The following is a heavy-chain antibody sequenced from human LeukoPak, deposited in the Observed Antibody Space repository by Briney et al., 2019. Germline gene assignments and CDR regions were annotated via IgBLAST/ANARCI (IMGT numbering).Heavy chain of an antibody. J-gene: IGHJ4*02. V-gene: IGHV4-39*07. D-gene: IGHD5-24*01. CDR3: ARGRDGYNYEDY. CDR2: IYYSGST. Sequence: SETLSLTCTVSGGSISSSSYYWGWIRQPPGKGLEWIGSIYYSGSTYYNPSLKSRVTISVDTSMNQFSLKLSSVTAADPAVYYCARGRDGYNYEDYWGQGTLVTVSS. CDR1: GGSISSSSYY.